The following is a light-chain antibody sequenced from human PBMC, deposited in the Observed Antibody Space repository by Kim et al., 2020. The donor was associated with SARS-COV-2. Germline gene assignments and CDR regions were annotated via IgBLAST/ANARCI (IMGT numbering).Light chain of an antibody. J-gene: IGLJ2*01. V-gene: IGLV2-23*02. Sequence: PGQSITISCAATSSDLGTYNLVSWYQQHPDKAPKLMIYEVTKRPSGVSDRFSGSKSGNTASLTISGLQADDEADYYCCSYAASGTLVFGGGTQLTVL. CDR2: EVT. CDR1: SSDLGTYNL. CDR3: CSYAASGTLV.